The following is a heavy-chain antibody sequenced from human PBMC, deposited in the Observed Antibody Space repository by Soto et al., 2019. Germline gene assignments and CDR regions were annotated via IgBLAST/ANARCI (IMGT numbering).Heavy chain of an antibody. Sequence: ASVKVSCKASGYTFTGYYMHWVRQAPGRGLEWMGWINPNSGGANYAQKFQGWVTMTRDTSISTAYMELSRLRSDDTAVYYCARGKGELAYCGGDCSEYFQHWGQGTLVTVSS. CDR2: INPNSGGA. D-gene: IGHD2-21*02. V-gene: IGHV1-2*04. CDR3: ARGKGELAYCGGDCSEYFQH. CDR1: GYTFTGYY. J-gene: IGHJ1*01.